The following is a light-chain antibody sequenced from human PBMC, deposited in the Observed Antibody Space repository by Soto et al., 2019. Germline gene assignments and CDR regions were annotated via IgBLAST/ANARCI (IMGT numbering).Light chain of an antibody. Sequence: EVVLTQSPVTLSLSPGERATLSCRASQSFRGLLAWYQQKPGQAPRLLIYDAYNRATGIPPRFSGSGSGTDFTLTISSLQSEDFAVYYCQQYNNWPPGTFGQGTKVDIK. V-gene: IGKV3-11*01. J-gene: IGKJ1*01. CDR2: DAY. CDR3: QQYNNWPPGT. CDR1: QSFRGL.